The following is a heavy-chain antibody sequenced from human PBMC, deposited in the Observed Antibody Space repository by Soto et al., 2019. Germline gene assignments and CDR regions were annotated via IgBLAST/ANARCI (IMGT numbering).Heavy chain of an antibody. J-gene: IGHJ3*01. D-gene: IGHD1-26*01. CDR3: ATGFGWNSWNKARYPFDL. V-gene: IGHV1-2*04. CDR2: INPTSGGT. Sequence: QVQLVQSEAEVRQPGASVKVSCTASGYTFTGYYLQWLRQAPGQGLEWMGWINPTSGGTRYAQKFQGWVTVTRDTSNRTAYMEVTSLKFDDTAVYFCATGFGWNSWNKARYPFDLWGQGTLVTVSS. CDR1: GYTFTGYY.